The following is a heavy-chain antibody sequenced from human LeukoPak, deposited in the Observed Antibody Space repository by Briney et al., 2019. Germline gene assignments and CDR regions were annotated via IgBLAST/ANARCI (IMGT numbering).Heavy chain of an antibody. V-gene: IGHV3-7*03. J-gene: IGHJ4*01. Sequence: GGSLRLSCAASGFTFSSYWMTWVRQAPGKGLEWVADIKGDGSEKRCEDSVKGRFTVSRDNAKNSLYLQMNSLRVEDTAVYYCARDVGWFRFDYWGHGTLVTASS. CDR3: ARDVGWFRFDY. D-gene: IGHD2-15*01. CDR2: IKGDGSEK. CDR1: GFTFSSYW.